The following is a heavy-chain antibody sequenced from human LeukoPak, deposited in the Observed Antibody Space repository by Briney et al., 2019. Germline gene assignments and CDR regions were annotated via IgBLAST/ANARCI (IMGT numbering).Heavy chain of an antibody. CDR1: GGSFSGYY. CDR3: ARVTMIVVVNWFDP. J-gene: IGHJ5*02. CDR2: INHSGST. D-gene: IGHD3-22*01. V-gene: IGHV4-34*01. Sequence: SETLSLTCAVYGGSFSGYYWSWIRQPPGKGLEWIGEINHSGSTNYNPSLKSRVTISVDTSKNQFSLKLSSVTAADTAVYYCARVTMIVVVNWFDPWGQGTLVTVSP.